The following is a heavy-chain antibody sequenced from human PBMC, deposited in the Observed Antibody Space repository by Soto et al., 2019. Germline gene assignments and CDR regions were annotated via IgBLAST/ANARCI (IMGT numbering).Heavy chain of an antibody. CDR1: GDSVSSNSAA. CDR2: TYYRSKWYT. Sequence: QVQLQQSGPGLVKPSQSLSLTCAISGDSVSSNSAAWNWIRQSPSRGLEWLGRTYYRSKWYTNFVVSVKSRITIXRDXSXTQFSLHLNSVTPEDTAVYYCAREREQQLTFDVFDMWGQGTMVTVSS. V-gene: IGHV6-1*01. CDR3: AREREQQLTFDVFDM. D-gene: IGHD6-13*01. J-gene: IGHJ3*02.